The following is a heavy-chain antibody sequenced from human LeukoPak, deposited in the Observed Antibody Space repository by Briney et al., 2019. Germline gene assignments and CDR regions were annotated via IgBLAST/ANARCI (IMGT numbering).Heavy chain of an antibody. CDR1: GYTFSSYA. CDR3: AKFAYQLLSYRDY. CDR2: ISGSGGST. J-gene: IGHJ4*02. Sequence: GGSLRLSCAASGYTFSSYAMSWFRQAPGKGLEWVSAISGSGGSTYYADSVKGRFTISRDNSKNTLYLQMNSLRAEDTAVYYCAKFAYQLLSYRDYWGQGTLVTVSS. D-gene: IGHD2-2*01. V-gene: IGHV3-23*01.